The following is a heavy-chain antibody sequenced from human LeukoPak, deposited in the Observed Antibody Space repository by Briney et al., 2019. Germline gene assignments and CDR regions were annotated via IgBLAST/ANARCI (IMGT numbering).Heavy chain of an antibody. CDR2: ISSSSSYI. Sequence: GGSLRLSCAASGFTFSSYSMNWVRQAPGKGLEWVSSISSSSSYIYYAASVKGRFTISRDNAKNSLYLQMNSLRAEDTAVYYCASQEMATTPTWGQGTLVTVSS. J-gene: IGHJ5*02. CDR3: ASQEMATTPT. CDR1: GFTFSSYS. D-gene: IGHD5-24*01. V-gene: IGHV3-21*01.